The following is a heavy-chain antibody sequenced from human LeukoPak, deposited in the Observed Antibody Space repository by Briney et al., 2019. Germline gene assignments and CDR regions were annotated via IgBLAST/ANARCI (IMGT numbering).Heavy chain of an antibody. V-gene: IGHV3-30*18. J-gene: IGHJ4*02. CDR1: GFTFSSYG. CDR3: AKEIKENYYGSGSFDY. Sequence: GGSLRLSCAASGFTFSSYGMHWVRQAPGKGLEWVAVISYDGSNKYYADSVKGRFTISRDNSKNTLYLQKNSLRAEDTAVYYCAKEIKENYYGSGSFDYWGQGTLVTVSS. D-gene: IGHD3-10*01. CDR2: ISYDGSNK.